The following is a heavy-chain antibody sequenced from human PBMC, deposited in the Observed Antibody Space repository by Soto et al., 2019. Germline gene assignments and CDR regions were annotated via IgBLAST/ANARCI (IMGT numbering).Heavy chain of an antibody. D-gene: IGHD4-17*01. CDR1: GFTFDDFA. Sequence: GGSLRLSCAASGFTFDDFAMCWVRQVPGKGLEWISLVNWDGDTTFYADSVKSRFIISRDNSKNSVYLQINSLRSDDIAIYYCAKGATVTTHYQYYGMDVWGRGTTVTVSS. CDR3: AKGATVTTHYQYYGMDV. J-gene: IGHJ6*02. V-gene: IGHV3-43D*04. CDR2: VNWDGDTT.